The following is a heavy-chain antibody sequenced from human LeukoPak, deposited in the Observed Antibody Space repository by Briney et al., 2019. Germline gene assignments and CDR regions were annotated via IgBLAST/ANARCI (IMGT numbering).Heavy chain of an antibody. CDR1: GYSFTNYW. D-gene: IGHD5/OR15-5a*01. Sequence: GESLKISCKASGYSFTNYWIAWVRQKPGKGLEWMGIMHPGESEINYSPSFEGQVTISGDTSISTAYLEWYSLKASDSAIYYCAKTIASLGSGARYFDPWGQGTMITVSS. V-gene: IGHV5-51*01. CDR2: MHPGESEI. J-gene: IGHJ5*02. CDR3: AKTIASLGSGARYFDP.